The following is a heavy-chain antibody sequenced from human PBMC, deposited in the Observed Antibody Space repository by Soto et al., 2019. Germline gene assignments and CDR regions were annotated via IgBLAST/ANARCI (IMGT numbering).Heavy chain of an antibody. CDR3: AHYDSSGYFSHFDS. J-gene: IGHJ4*02. Sequence: QIALQASGPTVVKPTQTLTLTCTFSGFSLTTTGVGVGWIRHAPGKALEWLAMVYWNDERRYSPSLKSRLTITQDTSKNQVVLTMTYMDPVDTATYFCAHYDSSGYFSHFDSWGQGTLVTVSS. V-gene: IGHV2-5*01. D-gene: IGHD3-22*01. CDR2: VYWNDER. CDR1: GFSLTTTGVG.